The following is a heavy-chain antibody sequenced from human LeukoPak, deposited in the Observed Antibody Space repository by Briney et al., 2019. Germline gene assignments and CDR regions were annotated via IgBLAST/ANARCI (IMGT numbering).Heavy chain of an antibody. J-gene: IGHJ4*02. CDR1: GGSISSSSYY. D-gene: IGHD6-19*01. V-gene: IGHV4-39*07. Sequence: SETLSLTCTVSGGSISSSSYYWGWIRQPPGTGLEWIGSIYYSGSTYYNPSLKSRVTISVDTSKNQFSLKLSSVTAADTAVYYCARARIAVAARALYFDYWGQGTLVTVSS. CDR3: ARARIAVAARALYFDY. CDR2: IYYSGST.